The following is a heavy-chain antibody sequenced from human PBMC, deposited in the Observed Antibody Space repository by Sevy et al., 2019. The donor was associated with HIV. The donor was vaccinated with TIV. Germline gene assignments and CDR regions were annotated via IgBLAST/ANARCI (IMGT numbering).Heavy chain of an antibody. CDR3: ARCPGHYSIDY. CDR2: IGTAGGVT. J-gene: IGHJ4*02. CDR1: GFTFNTYS. Sequence: GGSLRLSCAASGFTFNTYSLIWVRQTPGKGLEWLSFIGTAGGVTYYADSVKGGFTISRDNAKNSLYLQMNSLRDEDTAVYYCARCPGHYSIDYWGQGTLVTVSS. V-gene: IGHV3-48*02. D-gene: IGHD2-21*01.